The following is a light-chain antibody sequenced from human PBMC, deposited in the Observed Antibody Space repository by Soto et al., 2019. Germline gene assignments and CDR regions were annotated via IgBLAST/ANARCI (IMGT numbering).Light chain of an antibody. Sequence: EIVLTQSPGTLSLSPVERATLSCRSSQSVSSSYLAWYQQKPGQAPRLLIYGASRRATGIPDRFSGSESGTEFTLTINSLQSEDSAVYYCQQHNQWPITFGQGTRLEIK. CDR2: GAS. CDR3: QQHNQWPIT. J-gene: IGKJ5*01. CDR1: QSVSSSY. V-gene: IGKV3D-20*02.